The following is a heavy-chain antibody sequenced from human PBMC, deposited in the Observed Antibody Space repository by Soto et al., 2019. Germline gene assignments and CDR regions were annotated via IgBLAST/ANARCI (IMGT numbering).Heavy chain of an antibody. CDR1: GFTFSSYG. D-gene: IGHD5-18*01. J-gene: IGHJ3*02. Sequence: GGSLRLSCAASGFTFSSYGMHWVRQAPGKGLEWVAVISYDGSNKYYADSVKGRFTISRDNSKNTLYLQMNSLRAEDTAVYYCAKARGYSYGHDAFDIWGQGTMVTVSS. CDR3: AKARGYSYGHDAFDI. CDR2: ISYDGSNK. V-gene: IGHV3-30*18.